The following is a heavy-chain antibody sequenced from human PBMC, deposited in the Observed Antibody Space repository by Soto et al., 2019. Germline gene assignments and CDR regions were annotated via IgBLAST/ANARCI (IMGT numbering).Heavy chain of an antibody. CDR3: ARRSGYSSSWYYSY. Sequence: SETLSLTCTVSGGSISSGGYYWSWIRQHPGKGLEWIGYINHSGSTYYNPSLKSRVTISVDTSKNQFSLKLSSVTAADTAVYYCARRSGYSSSWYYSYWGQGTLVTVSS. CDR2: INHSGST. V-gene: IGHV4-31*03. CDR1: GGSISSGGYY. D-gene: IGHD6-13*01. J-gene: IGHJ4*02.